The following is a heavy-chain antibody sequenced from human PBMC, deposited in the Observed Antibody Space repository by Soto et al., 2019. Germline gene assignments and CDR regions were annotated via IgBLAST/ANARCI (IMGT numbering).Heavy chain of an antibody. CDR3: IGSFPF. CDR2: IRSQPYGGTA. D-gene: IGHD3-10*01. CDR1: GFPFGNFL. V-gene: IGHV3-49*03. Sequence: GSLRLSCTASGFPFGNFLMSWFRQAPGKGMEWVGFIRSQPYGGTAEYAASVRGRFTISRDDSKGIAYLQMNSLKTEDSGVYYCIGSFPFWGQGTLVTVSS. J-gene: IGHJ4*02.